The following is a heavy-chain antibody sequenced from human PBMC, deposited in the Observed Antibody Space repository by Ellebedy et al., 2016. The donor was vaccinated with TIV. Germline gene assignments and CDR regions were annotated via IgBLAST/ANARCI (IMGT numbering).Heavy chain of an antibody. Sequence: PGGSLRLSCVASEFTFNNHWMSWVRQAPGKGLEWVANIKQDGSEKNYGDSVKGRFTISRDNAGNSLYLQMNSLRDEDTAVYYCARDRFATLYWGQGTLVTVSS. CDR2: IKQDGSEK. J-gene: IGHJ4*02. D-gene: IGHD3-3*01. V-gene: IGHV3-7*03. CDR3: ARDRFATLY. CDR1: EFTFNNHW.